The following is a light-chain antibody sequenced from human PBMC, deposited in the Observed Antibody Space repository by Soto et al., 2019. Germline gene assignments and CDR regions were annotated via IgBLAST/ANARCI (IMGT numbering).Light chain of an antibody. CDR1: QSISSY. Sequence: EIVLTQSPATLSLSPGERATLSCRASQSISSYLAWYQQKPDQAPRLLIYDASNRATGIPARFSGSGSGTDFTLTISSLETADFAVYYCHQRSTWPFTFGPGTKVDI. CDR2: DAS. CDR3: HQRSTWPFT. J-gene: IGKJ3*01. V-gene: IGKV3-11*01.